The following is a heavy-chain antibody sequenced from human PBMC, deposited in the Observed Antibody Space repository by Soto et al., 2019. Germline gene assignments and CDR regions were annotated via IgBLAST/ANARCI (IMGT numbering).Heavy chain of an antibody. J-gene: IGHJ5*02. Sequence: SETLSLTCTVSGGSISSSSYYWGWIRQPPGKGLEWIGSIYYSGSTYYNPSLKSRVTISVDTSKNQFSLKLSSVTAADTAVYYCASQETMVRGVIIPWFDPWGQGTLVTVS. V-gene: IGHV4-39*01. CDR1: GGSISSSSYY. D-gene: IGHD3-10*01. CDR2: IYYSGST. CDR3: ASQETMVRGVIIPWFDP.